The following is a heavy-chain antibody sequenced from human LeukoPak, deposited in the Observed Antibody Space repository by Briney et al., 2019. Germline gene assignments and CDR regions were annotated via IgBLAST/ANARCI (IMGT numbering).Heavy chain of an antibody. CDR2: IKQDGSVK. Sequence: GGSLRLSCAPSVITSCNFWMSCVRRAPGQGLEWVANIKQDGSVKYYMDSVKSRFTISRDNAKSSLYLQMNGLSAEDTAVSYCAAPPFSVGLDSWGQGTPVTVSS. CDR1: VITSCNFW. V-gene: IGHV3-7*01. CDR3: AAPPFSVGLDS. J-gene: IGHJ4*02. D-gene: IGHD2/OR15-2a*01.